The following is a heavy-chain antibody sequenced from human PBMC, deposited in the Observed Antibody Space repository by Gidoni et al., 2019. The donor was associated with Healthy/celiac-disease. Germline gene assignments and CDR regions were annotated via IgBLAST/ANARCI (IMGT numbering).Heavy chain of an antibody. D-gene: IGHD3-22*01. Sequence: EVQRVQSGAEVKKPGATVKISCQISGYTFTDYYMHWVQQAPGKGLEWMGLVDTEDGETIYAEKFQGRVTITADTSTDTAYMELSSLRSEDTAVYYCATSLSGYYYYFLGYWGQGTLVTVSS. CDR3: ATSLSGYYYYFLGY. CDR2: VDTEDGET. J-gene: IGHJ4*02. CDR1: GYTFTDYY. V-gene: IGHV1-69-2*01.